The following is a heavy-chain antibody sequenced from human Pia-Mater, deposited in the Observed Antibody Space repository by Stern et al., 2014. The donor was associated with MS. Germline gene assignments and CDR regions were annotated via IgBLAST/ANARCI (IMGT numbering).Heavy chain of an antibody. CDR3: ARAYTYYSNSAGY. CDR1: GGTFSSYE. CDR2: IIPTFDTP. D-gene: IGHD3-10*01. Sequence: VQLVQSGAEVKKPGSSVKVSCKASGGTFSSYEITWVRQAPGQGLEWMGGIIPTFDTPTYAQKFQDSVTISADESTNTAYLELNGLKSDDTAIYFCARAYTYYSNSAGYWGQGTLVTVSS. J-gene: IGHJ4*02. V-gene: IGHV1-69*01.